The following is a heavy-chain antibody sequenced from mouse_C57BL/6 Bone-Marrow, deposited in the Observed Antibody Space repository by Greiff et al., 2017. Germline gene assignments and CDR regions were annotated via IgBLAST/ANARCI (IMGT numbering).Heavy chain of an antibody. V-gene: IGHV5-9-1*02. D-gene: IGHD1-1*01. CDR3: TRDRYYGSSPWYFDV. CDR2: ISSGGDYI. J-gene: IGHJ1*03. Sequence: DVQLVESGAGLVKPGGSLKLSCAASGFTFSSYAMSWVRQTPEKRLEWVAYISSGGDYIYYADTVKGRFTISRDNARNTLYLQMSSLKSEDTAMYYCTRDRYYGSSPWYFDVWGTGTTVTVSS. CDR1: GFTFSSYA.